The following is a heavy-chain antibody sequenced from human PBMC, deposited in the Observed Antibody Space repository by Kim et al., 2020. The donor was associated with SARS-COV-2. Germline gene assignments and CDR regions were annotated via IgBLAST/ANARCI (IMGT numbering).Heavy chain of an antibody. CDR2: IHKGGST. CDR1: GVTVTSTY. D-gene: IGHD4-17*01. J-gene: IGHJ4*01. V-gene: IGHV3-66*01. Sequence: GGSLRLSCAVSGVTVTSTYISWVRRAPGKGLEWLSSIHKGGSTYYGDSVKGRFSISRDDSKNIVFLQMTSLRVEDVAVYYCVKDPGYGDPVDYWGRGT. CDR3: VKDPGYGDPVDY.